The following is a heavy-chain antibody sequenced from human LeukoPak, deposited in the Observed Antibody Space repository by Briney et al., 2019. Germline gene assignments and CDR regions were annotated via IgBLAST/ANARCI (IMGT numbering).Heavy chain of an antibody. J-gene: IGHJ4*02. CDR3: AKGDNPPLPYYYDSSFDY. CDR2: ISYDGSNK. V-gene: IGHV3-30*18. D-gene: IGHD3-22*01. Sequence: GGSLRLSCAASGFTFSSYGMHWVRQAPGKGLEGVAVISYDGSNKYYADSVKGRFTISRDNSKNTLYLQMNSLRAEDTAVYYCAKGDNPPLPYYYDSSFDYWGQGTLVTVSS. CDR1: GFTFSSYG.